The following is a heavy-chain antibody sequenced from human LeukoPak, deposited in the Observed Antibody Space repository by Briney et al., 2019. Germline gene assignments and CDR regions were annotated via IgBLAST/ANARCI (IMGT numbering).Heavy chain of an antibody. Sequence: SGGSLRLSCAASGFTFSSYGMHWVRQAPGKGLEWVSYIGSSGSTIYYADSVKGRFTISRDNAKNSLYLQMNSLRAEDTAAYYCARDIYYYDSSGYYFPGGSDYWGQGTLVTVSS. D-gene: IGHD3-22*01. CDR1: GFTFSSYG. CDR3: ARDIYYYDSSGYYFPGGSDY. V-gene: IGHV3-48*04. J-gene: IGHJ4*02. CDR2: IGSSGSTI.